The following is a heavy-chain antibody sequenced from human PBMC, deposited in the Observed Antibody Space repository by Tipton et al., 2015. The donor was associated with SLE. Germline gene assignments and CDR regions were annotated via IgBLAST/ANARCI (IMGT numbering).Heavy chain of an antibody. J-gene: IGHJ4*02. V-gene: IGHV4-39*07. CDR2: IYYSGST. D-gene: IGHD6-19*01. CDR3: ARDSSGWYDY. Sequence: TLSLTCTVSGGSINSSSSYWGWIRQPPGKGLEWIGSIYYSGSTYYNPSLKSRVTISVDTSKNQFSLKLSSVTAADTAVYYCARDSSGWYDYWGQGTLVTVSS. CDR1: GGSINSSSSY.